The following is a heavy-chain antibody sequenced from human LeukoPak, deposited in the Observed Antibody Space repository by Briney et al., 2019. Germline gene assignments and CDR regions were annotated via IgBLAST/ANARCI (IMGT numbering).Heavy chain of an antibody. CDR1: GFTFSSYY. D-gene: IGHD2-15*01. V-gene: IGHV1-2*02. J-gene: IGHJ2*01. CDR2: VNPNTGGT. Sequence: ASVKVSCKASGFTFSSYYIHWVRQAPGQGLEWMGWVNPNTGGTNYAQKFQGRVTMTRDTSISTAYVELSRLTSDDTAVYYCAKSGVVAAPFDLWGRGTLVTVSS. CDR3: AKSGVVAAPFDL.